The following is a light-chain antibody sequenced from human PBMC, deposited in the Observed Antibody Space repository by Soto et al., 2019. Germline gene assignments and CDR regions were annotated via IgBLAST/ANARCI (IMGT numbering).Light chain of an antibody. CDR2: GAS. J-gene: IGKJ1*01. Sequence: EIVMTQSPATLSVSPGERATLSCRASQSVSNNLACYQQKPGQAPRLLIYGASTRATGIPARFSGSGSGTEVTLTISSLQSEDFAVYYCQQYNNWPPWTFGQGTKVEIK. V-gene: IGKV3-15*01. CDR1: QSVSNN. CDR3: QQYNNWPPWT.